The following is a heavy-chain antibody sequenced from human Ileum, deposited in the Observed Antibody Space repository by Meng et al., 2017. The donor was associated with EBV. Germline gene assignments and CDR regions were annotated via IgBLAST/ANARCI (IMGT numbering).Heavy chain of an antibody. CDR2: FSVYNGNT. CDR3: ARGQNYYGSGSLIDY. CDR1: GYTFTSYG. J-gene: IGHJ4*02. Sequence: QVQWVQSGAEVKKPGASGKVSCKASGYTFTSYGISWVRQAPGQGLEWMGWFSVYNGNTIYAQKLQDRVTMTTDTSTSTAYMELRSLRSDDTAVYYCARGQNYYGSGSLIDYWGQGTLVTVSS. D-gene: IGHD3-10*01. V-gene: IGHV1-18*01.